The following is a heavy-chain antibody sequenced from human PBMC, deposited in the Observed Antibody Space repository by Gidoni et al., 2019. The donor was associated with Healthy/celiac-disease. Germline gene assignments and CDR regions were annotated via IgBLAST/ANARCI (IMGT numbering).Heavy chain of an antibody. CDR2: ISYDGSNK. CDR3: ASIPSRDGYAGGDY. CDR1: GFTFSSYA. J-gene: IGHJ4*02. D-gene: IGHD2-2*01. V-gene: IGHV3-30-3*01. Sequence: QVQLVESGGGVVQPGRSLSLSCAASGFTFSSYAMHWVRQAPGKGLEWVAVISYDGSNKYYADSVKGRFTISRDNSKNTLYLQMNSLRAEDTAVYYCASIPSRDGYAGGDYWGQGTLVTVSS.